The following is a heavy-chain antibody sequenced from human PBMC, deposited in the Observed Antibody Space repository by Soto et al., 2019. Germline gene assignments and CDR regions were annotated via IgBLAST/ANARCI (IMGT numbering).Heavy chain of an antibody. V-gene: IGHV3-30*03. CDR1: GFTFSSYG. CDR3: ATSYSSSPLLHYYYYRMDV. J-gene: IGHJ6*02. D-gene: IGHD6-6*01. CDR2: ISYDGSNK. Sequence: PGGSLRLSCAASGFTFSSYGMHWVRQAPGKGLEWVAVISYDGSNKYYADSVKGRFTISRDNSKNTLYLQMNSLRAEDTAVYYCATSYSSSPLLHYYYYRMDVWGQGTTVTVSS.